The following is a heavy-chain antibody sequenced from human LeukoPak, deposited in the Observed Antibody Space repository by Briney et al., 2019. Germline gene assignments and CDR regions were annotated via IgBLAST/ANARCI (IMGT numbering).Heavy chain of an antibody. CDR2: ISSSSSYI. Sequence: GGSLRLSCAASGFTFSSYSMNWVRQAPGKGLEWVSSISSSSSYIYYADSVKGRFTISRDNAKNSLYLQMNSLRAEDTAVYYCARICSSTSCSHSYWGQGTLVTVSS. D-gene: IGHD2-2*01. J-gene: IGHJ4*02. V-gene: IGHV3-21*01. CDR3: ARICSSTSCSHSY. CDR1: GFTFSSYS.